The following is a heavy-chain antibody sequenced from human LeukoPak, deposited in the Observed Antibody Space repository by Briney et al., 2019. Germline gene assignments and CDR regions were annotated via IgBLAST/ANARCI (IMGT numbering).Heavy chain of an antibody. D-gene: IGHD5-12*01. CDR3: ARVGTITRPGIWFDP. CDR2: IYHSGST. Sequence: SETLSLTCAVSGGSISSGGYSWSWIRQPPGKGLEWIGYIYHSGSTYYNPSLKSRVTISVDRSKNQFSLKLSSVTAADTAVYYCARVGTITRPGIWFDPWGQGTQVTVSS. CDR1: GGSISSGGYS. V-gene: IGHV4-30-2*01. J-gene: IGHJ5*02.